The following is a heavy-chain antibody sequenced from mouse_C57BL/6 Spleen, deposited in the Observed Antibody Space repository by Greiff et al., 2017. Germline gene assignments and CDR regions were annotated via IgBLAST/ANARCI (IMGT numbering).Heavy chain of an antibody. CDR2: IWSGGST. CDR1: GFSLTSYG. Sequence: VKLVESGPGLVQPSQCLSISCTVSGFSLTSYGVHWVRQSPGKGLEWLGVIWSGGSTAYNAAFISRLSISKDKSKSQIFFKMNSLQADDTAIYYCASDDYDWGFDYWGQGTTLTVSS. V-gene: IGHV2-2*01. J-gene: IGHJ2*01. CDR3: ASDDYDWGFDY. D-gene: IGHD2-4*01.